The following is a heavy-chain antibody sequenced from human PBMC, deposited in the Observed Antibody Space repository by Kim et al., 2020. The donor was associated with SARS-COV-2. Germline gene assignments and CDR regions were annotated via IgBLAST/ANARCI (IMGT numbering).Heavy chain of an antibody. CDR3: AKLAYSSPLNDY. J-gene: IGHJ4*02. V-gene: IGHV3-23*01. Sequence: YYADSVKGRFTISRDNSKNTLYLQMNSLRAEDTAVYYCAKLAYSSPLNDYWGQGTLVTVSS. D-gene: IGHD6-13*01.